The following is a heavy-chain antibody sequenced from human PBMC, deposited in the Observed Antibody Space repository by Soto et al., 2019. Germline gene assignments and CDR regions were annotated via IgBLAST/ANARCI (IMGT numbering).Heavy chain of an antibody. V-gene: IGHV3-23*01. Sequence: VQLLESGGGLVQPGGSLRLSCAASGFTFSSYAMSWVRQAPGKGLEWVSAISGSGGSTYSADSVKGRFTISRDNSKNTLYLQMNSLRAEDTAVYYCAKTRLDREYFDYWGQGTLVTVSS. CDR1: GFTFSSYA. J-gene: IGHJ4*02. D-gene: IGHD3-10*01. CDR3: AKTRLDREYFDY. CDR2: ISGSGGST.